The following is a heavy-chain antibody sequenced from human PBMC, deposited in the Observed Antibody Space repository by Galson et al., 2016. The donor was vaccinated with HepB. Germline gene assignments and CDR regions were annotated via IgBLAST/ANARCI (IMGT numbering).Heavy chain of an antibody. J-gene: IGHJ6*04. CDR2: IGTAGDT. D-gene: IGHD2-15*01. V-gene: IGHV3-13*01. Sequence: SLRLSCAASGLTFSRFDMHWVRQATGKGLEWVSAIGTAGDTYYPGSVRGRFTISRENSKNSLYLQMDSLTAGDTAVYYCARGKFDCSGGTCHYYGMDVWGKGTTVTVSS. CDR3: ARGKFDCSGGTCHYYGMDV. CDR1: GLTFSRFD.